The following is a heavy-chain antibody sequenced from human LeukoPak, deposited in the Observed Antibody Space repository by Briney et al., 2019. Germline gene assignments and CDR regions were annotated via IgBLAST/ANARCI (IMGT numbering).Heavy chain of an antibody. D-gene: IGHD6-19*01. CDR2: IHPNSGGT. J-gene: IGHJ1*01. V-gene: IGHV1-2*02. CDR3: ARLAAVPG. Sequence: ASVKVSCKASGYTFTGYYLHWVRQAPGQGFEWMGWIHPNSGGTNYAQKFQGRVTMTRDTSISTAYMELSSLRSDDTAVYYCARLAAVPGWGQGTLSPSPQ. CDR1: GYTFTGYY.